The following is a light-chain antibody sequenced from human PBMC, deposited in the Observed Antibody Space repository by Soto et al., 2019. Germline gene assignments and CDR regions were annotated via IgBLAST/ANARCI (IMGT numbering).Light chain of an antibody. V-gene: IGKV1-5*03. J-gene: IGKJ1*01. Sequence: DSQLTQSPSTLSASVGDRVTITCRARQSISSWLAWYQQKPGKAPKLLIYKASSLESGVPSRFSGSGSGTEFTLTISSLQPDDFATYYCQQYNSYSPWTFGQGTKWIS. CDR2: KAS. CDR1: QSISSW. CDR3: QQYNSYSPWT.